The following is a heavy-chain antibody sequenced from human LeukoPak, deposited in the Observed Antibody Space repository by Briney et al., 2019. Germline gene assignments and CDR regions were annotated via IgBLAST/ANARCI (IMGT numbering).Heavy chain of an antibody. CDR1: GGSFSGYY. D-gene: IGHD6-19*01. V-gene: IGHV4-34*01. Sequence: PSETLSLTCAVYGGSFSGYYWSWIRQPPGKGLEWIGEINHSGSTNYNPSLKSRVTISVDTSKNQFSLKLSSVTAADTAVYYCARGRSSGWSNYYYYYGMTSGAKGPRSPSPQ. J-gene: IGHJ6*04. CDR3: ARGRSSGWSNYYYYYGMTS. CDR2: INHSGST.